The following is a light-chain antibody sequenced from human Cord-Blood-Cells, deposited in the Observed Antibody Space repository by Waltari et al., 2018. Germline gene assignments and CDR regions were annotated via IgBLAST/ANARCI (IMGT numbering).Light chain of an antibody. CDR3: QQYNSYPWT. Sequence: DIQMTQSPSTLSASVGDRVTITCRASQSISSWLAWYQQKPGKAPKSLIYKESSLESVVPSRVSGSGSGTEFTLTISSLQPDDFATYYCQQYNSYPWTFGQGTKVEIK. CDR2: KES. J-gene: IGKJ1*01. V-gene: IGKV1-5*03. CDR1: QSISSW.